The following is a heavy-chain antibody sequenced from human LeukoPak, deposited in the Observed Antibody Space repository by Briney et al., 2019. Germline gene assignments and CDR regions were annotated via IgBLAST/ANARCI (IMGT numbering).Heavy chain of an antibody. D-gene: IGHD6-19*01. CDR2: INHSGRN. CDR3: ARNRGSGSLNNWFDP. CDR1: GGSFSGYY. Sequence: SETLSLTCAVYGGSFSGYYWSWIRQPSGKGLEWIGEINHSGRNNYNPSLKSRVTISVDTSKNQFSLKLSSVTAADTAVYYCARNRGSGSLNNWFDPWGQGTLVTVSS. V-gene: IGHV4-34*01. J-gene: IGHJ5*02.